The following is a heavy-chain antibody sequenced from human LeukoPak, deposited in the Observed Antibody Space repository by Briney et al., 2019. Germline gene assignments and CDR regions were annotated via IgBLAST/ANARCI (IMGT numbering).Heavy chain of an antibody. Sequence: GRSLRLSCAASGFTFSSYGMHWVRQAPGKGLEWVTLISYDGSNKYYADSVKGRFTISRDNAKNSLYLQMNSLRAEDTAVYYCARGPSGVATVPFDPWGQGTLVTVSS. V-gene: IGHV3-30*03. CDR2: ISYDGSNK. CDR3: ARGPSGVATVPFDP. J-gene: IGHJ5*02. D-gene: IGHD5-12*01. CDR1: GFTFSSYG.